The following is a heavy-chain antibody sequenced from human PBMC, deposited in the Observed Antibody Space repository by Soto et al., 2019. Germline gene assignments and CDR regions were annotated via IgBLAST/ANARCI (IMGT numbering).Heavy chain of an antibody. V-gene: IGHV1-46*03. CDR2: INPSGGST. D-gene: IGHD3-9*01. CDR3: ARAYYDILTGYPPTRMDV. CDR1: GYTFTSYY. J-gene: IGHJ6*02. Sequence: GASVKVSCKASGYTFTSYYIHWVRQAPGQGLEWMGIINPSGGSTSYAQKFQGRVTMTRDTSTSTVYMELSSLRSEDTAVYYCARAYYDILTGYPPTRMDVWGQGTTVTVSS.